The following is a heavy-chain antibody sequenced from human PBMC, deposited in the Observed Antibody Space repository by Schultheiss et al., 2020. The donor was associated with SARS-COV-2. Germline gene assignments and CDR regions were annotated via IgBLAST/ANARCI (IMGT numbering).Heavy chain of an antibody. CDR2: ISSSSSTI. Sequence: GGSLRLSCAASGFTFSSYAMSWVRQAPGKGLEWVSYISSSSSTIYYADSVKGRFTISRDNAKNSLYLHMNSLRAEDTAVYYCARLGSGLDYWGQGTLVTVSS. J-gene: IGHJ4*02. V-gene: IGHV3-48*01. CDR3: ARLGSGLDY. CDR1: GFTFSSYA. D-gene: IGHD1-14*01.